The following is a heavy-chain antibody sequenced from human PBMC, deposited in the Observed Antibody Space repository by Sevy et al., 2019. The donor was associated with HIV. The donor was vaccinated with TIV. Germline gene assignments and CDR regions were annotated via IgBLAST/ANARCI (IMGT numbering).Heavy chain of an antibody. CDR2: IIPIFGTA. V-gene: IGHV1-69*13. J-gene: IGHJ4*02. Sequence: ASVKVSCKASGGTFSSYAISWVRQAPGQGLEWMGGIIPIFGTANYAQKLQGRVTITAEESTSTAYMDLSSLRSEVTAVYYCARGAGKVVVVPAAMRAYYFDYWGQGTLVTVSS. D-gene: IGHD2-2*01. CDR3: ARGAGKVVVVPAAMRAYYFDY. CDR1: GGTFSSYA.